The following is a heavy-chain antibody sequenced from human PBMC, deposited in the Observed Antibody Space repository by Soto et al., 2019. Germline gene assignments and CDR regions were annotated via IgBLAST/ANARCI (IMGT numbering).Heavy chain of an antibody. CDR1: GYTFTSYA. CDR3: ARDHRYSNYAGFDP. J-gene: IGHJ5*02. CDR2: INAGNGNT. V-gene: IGHV1-3*05. D-gene: IGHD4-4*01. Sequence: QVQLVHSGAEEKKPGASVKVSCKASGYTFTSYAMHWVRQAPGQRLEWMGWINAGNGNTKYSQKFQGRVTITRDTSASTAYMELSSLRSEDTAVYYCARDHRYSNYAGFDPWGQGTLVTVSS.